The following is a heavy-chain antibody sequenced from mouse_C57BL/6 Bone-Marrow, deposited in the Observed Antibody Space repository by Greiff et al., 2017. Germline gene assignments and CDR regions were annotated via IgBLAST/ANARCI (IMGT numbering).Heavy chain of an antibody. V-gene: IGHV1-55*01. J-gene: IGHJ3*01. CDR3: AREGRTWFAY. CDR1: GYTFTSYW. CDR2: IYHGSGST. Sequence: VKLLQPGAELVKPGASVKMSCKASGYTFTSYWITWVKQRPGQGLEWIGYIYHGSGSTNYTEKFKSKATLTVDTSSSTADMQLSSLTSEDSAGDYCAREGRTWFAYWGQGTLVTVSA.